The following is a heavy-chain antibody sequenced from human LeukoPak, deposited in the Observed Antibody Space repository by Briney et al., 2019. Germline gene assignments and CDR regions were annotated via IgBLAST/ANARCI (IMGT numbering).Heavy chain of an antibody. CDR1: GGSISSGGYY. CDR3: ARVNYDSSGSY. V-gene: IGHV4-30-2*01. CDR2: IYHSGST. Sequence: TLSLTCTVSGGSISSGGYYWSWIRQPPGKGLEWIGYIYHSGSTYYNPSLKSRVTISVDRSKNQFSLKLSSVTAADTAVYYCARVNYDSSGSYWGQGTLVTVSS. J-gene: IGHJ4*02. D-gene: IGHD3-22*01.